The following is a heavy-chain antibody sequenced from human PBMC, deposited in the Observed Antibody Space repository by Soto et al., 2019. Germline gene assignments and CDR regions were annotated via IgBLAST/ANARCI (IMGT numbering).Heavy chain of an antibody. CDR3: AKEAACSSTRCYQIAGYYYYYMDV. Sequence: PGGSLRLSCAASGFTFSGYGMHWVRQAPGKGLEWVAVISYDGSNKYYADSVKGRFTISRDNSKNTLYLQMNSLRAEDTAVYYSAKEAACSSTRCYQIAGYYYYYMDVWGKGTTVTVSS. D-gene: IGHD2-2*01. CDR2: ISYDGSNK. CDR1: GFTFSGYG. J-gene: IGHJ6*03. V-gene: IGHV3-30*18.